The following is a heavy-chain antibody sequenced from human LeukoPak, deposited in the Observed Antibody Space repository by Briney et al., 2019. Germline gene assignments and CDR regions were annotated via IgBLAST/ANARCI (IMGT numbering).Heavy chain of an antibody. V-gene: IGHV3-49*04. Sequence: GGSLRLSCTASGFIFGDYAMSWVRQAPGKGLEWVGLIRSKAYGGTTEYAASVKGRFTISRDDSKSIACLQMNSLKTEDTAVYYCTRDYGDYVDDWGQGTLVTASS. CDR2: IRSKAYGGTT. CDR3: TRDYGDYVDD. D-gene: IGHD4/OR15-4a*01. J-gene: IGHJ4*02. CDR1: GFIFGDYA.